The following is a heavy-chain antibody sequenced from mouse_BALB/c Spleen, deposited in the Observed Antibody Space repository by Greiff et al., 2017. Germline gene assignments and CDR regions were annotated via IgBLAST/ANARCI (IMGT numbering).Heavy chain of an antibody. D-gene: IGHD1-1*01. CDR3: ARWDLFTTVVARDY. CDR2: IYPGDGDT. V-gene: IGHV1-82*01. J-gene: IGHJ2*01. Sequence: QVQLQQSGPELVKPGASVKISCKASGYAFSSSWMNWVKQRPGQGLEWIGRIYPGDGDTNYNGKFKGKATLTADKSSSTAYMQLSSLTSVDSAVYFCARWDLFTTVVARDYWGQGTTLTVSS. CDR1: GYAFSSSW.